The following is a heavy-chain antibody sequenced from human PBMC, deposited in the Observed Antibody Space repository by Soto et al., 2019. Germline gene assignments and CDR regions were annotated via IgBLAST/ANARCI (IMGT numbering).Heavy chain of an antibody. CDR2: IIPIFGTA. J-gene: IGHJ4*02. V-gene: IGHV1-69*01. Sequence: QVQLVQSGAEVKKPGSSVKVSCKASGGTFSSYAISWVRQAPGQGLEWMGGIIPIFGTANYAQKFQGRVTITAEQSPRTAYRELGGLRSEDTAVYYWARGGGAGIVVVGSFDYWGQGTLVTVSS. D-gene: IGHD2-15*01. CDR3: ARGGGAGIVVVGSFDY. CDR1: GGTFSSYA.